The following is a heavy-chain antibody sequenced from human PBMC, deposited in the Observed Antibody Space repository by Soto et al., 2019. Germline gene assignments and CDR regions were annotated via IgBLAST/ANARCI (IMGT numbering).Heavy chain of an antibody. J-gene: IGHJ4*02. V-gene: IGHV3-23*01. D-gene: IGHD3-3*01. Sequence: EVQLLESGGGLVQPGGSLRLSCAASGFTFSSYAMSWVRQAPGKGLEWVSAISGSGGSTYYADSVKGRFTISRDNSKNTLYLQMNSLTAEDTAIYYCAKRWGDRFLEPRDYFDYWGQGTLVTVSS. CDR2: ISGSGGST. CDR1: GFTFSSYA. CDR3: AKRWGDRFLEPRDYFDY.